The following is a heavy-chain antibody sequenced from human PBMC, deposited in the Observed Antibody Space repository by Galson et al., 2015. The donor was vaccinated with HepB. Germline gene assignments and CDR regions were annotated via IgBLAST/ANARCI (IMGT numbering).Heavy chain of an antibody. Sequence: SVTVSCKASGYTFTTYHMYWVRQAPGQGLEWMGVINPSSGSTSYVEKFQGRVTMTRDTSTNTIYLELSSLRSDDTAVYYCTRGATSGRWKGDAFDIWGQGTMVTVSS. V-gene: IGHV1-46*01. J-gene: IGHJ3*02. CDR2: INPSSGST. CDR3: TRGATSGRWKGDAFDI. D-gene: IGHD6-19*01. CDR1: GYTFTTYH.